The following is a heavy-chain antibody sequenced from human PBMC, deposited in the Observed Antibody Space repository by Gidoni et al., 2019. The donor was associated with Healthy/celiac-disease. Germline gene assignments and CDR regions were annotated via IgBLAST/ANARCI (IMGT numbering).Heavy chain of an antibody. CDR2: ISAYNGNT. Sequence: QVQLVQSGAEVKKPGASVKVSCKASGYTFTSYGISWVRQAPGQGLEWMGWISAYNGNTNYAQKLQGRVTMTTDTSTSTAYMELRSLRSDDTAVYYCARDRARGSWFREHTQTFDYWGQGTLVTVSS. D-gene: IGHD3-10*01. V-gene: IGHV1-18*01. CDR3: ARDRARGSWFREHTQTFDY. CDR1: GYTFTSYG. J-gene: IGHJ4*02.